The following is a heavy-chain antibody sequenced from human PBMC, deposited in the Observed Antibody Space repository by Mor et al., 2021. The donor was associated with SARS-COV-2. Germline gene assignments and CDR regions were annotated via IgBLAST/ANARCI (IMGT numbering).Heavy chain of an antibody. CDR3: ARGMTVFGGVREGMDV. CDR2: MSYDEKNK. J-gene: IGHJ6*02. V-gene: IGHV3-30*03. Sequence: WVAAMSYDEKNKHYRDSVKGRFTISRDNSKNTLYLQMNSLRPDDAGIYFCARGMTVFGGVREGMDVWGQGTTVTVSS. D-gene: IGHD2-21*01.